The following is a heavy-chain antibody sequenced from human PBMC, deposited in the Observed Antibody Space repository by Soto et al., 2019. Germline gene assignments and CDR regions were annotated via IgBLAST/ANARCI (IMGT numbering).Heavy chain of an antibody. J-gene: IGHJ3*02. D-gene: IGHD6-19*01. Sequence: SETLSLTCTVSVGPISSGGYYWSWIRQQPGKGLEGIGYIYYSGSTYYNPSLKSRVTISVDTSKNQLSLKLSSVTPADTAVYYCASWEPWLVRDFDIWGKGTRVTVSS. CDR3: ASWEPWLVRDFDI. CDR1: VGPISSGGYY. CDR2: IYYSGST. V-gene: IGHV4-31*03.